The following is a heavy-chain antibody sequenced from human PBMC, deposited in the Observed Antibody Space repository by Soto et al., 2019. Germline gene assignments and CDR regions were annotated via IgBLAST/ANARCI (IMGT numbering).Heavy chain of an antibody. CDR1: GGGNLRDYR. CDR3: ARGGGGYNFCAVY. D-gene: IGHD5-12*01. CDR2: IIPKLGSA. J-gene: IGHJ4*02. Sequence: QVQLVQSGAEVKKPGSSVQVSCKASGGGNLRDYRTTWVRQAPGQGLEWMGGIIPKLGSANYAQNFQGRVTFTADEYTSTVYMELRRLRSDDTAVYYGARGGGGYNFCAVYWGQATPVTVSS. V-gene: IGHV1-69*01.